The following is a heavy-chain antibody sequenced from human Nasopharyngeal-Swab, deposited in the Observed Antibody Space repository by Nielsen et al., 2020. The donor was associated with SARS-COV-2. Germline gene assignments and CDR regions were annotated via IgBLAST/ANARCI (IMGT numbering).Heavy chain of an antibody. J-gene: IGHJ3*02. CDR1: GFTFSSYG. V-gene: IGHV3-33*01. Sequence: GGSLRLSCAASGFTFSSYGMHWVRQAPGKGLEWVAVIWYDGSNKYYADSVKGRFTISRDNSKNTLYLQMNSLRADDTAVYYCARGIVGAITGDAFDIWGQGTMVTVSS. CDR2: IWYDGSNK. CDR3: ARGIVGAITGDAFDI. D-gene: IGHD1-26*01.